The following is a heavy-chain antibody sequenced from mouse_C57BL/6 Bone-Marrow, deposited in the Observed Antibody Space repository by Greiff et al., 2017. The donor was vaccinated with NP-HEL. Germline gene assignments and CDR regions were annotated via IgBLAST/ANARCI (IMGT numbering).Heavy chain of an antibody. CDR2: IYPGNGDT. V-gene: IGHV1-12*01. J-gene: IGHJ4*01. CDR3: ARSPIYYDYDDYAMDY. CDR1: GYTFTSYN. Sequence: QVQLKESGAELVRPGASVKMSCKASGYTFTSYNMHWVKKTPRQGLEWIGAIYPGNGDTSYNQKFKGKATLTVDKSSSTAYMQLSSLTSEDSAVYFCARSPIYYDYDDYAMDYWGQGTSVTVSS. D-gene: IGHD2-4*01.